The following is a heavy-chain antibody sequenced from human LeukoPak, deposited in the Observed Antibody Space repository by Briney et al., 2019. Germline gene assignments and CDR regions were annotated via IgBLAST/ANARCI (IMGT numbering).Heavy chain of an antibody. CDR2: INHSGST. J-gene: IGHJ4*02. D-gene: IGHD3-22*01. V-gene: IGHV4-34*01. Sequence: SETLSLTCAVYGGSFSGYYWSWIRQPPGKGLVWSGEINHSGSTNYHTSLKSRVTISVDTSKKQFSLKLSSVTAADTAVYYCARVGASGYDSSGYLNYWGQGTLVTVSS. CDR1: GGSFSGYY. CDR3: ARVGASGYDSSGYLNY.